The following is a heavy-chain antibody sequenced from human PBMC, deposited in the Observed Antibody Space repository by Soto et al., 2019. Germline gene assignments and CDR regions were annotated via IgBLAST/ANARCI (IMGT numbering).Heavy chain of an antibody. CDR2: IYYSGTT. J-gene: IGHJ6*02. CDR1: GGSISGSSHF. CDR3: ARHPPSSFKPRLGYYGMDV. Sequence: SETLSLTCTVSGGSISGSSHFWGWIRQPPGKGLEWIGSIYYSGTTYYNPSLESRVTISVDTSKNQFSLKLSSVTAADTAVYYSARHPPSSFKPRLGYYGMDVWGQGTTVTVSS. V-gene: IGHV4-39*01. D-gene: IGHD2-2*01.